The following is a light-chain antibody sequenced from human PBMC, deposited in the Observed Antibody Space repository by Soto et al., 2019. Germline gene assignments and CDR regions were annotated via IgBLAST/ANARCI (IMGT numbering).Light chain of an antibody. Sequence: EIVLTQSPGTLSLSPGERATLSCRTSQSISTQSLAWYLHRPGQAPRLLIYHTSSRATGIPDRFSGSGSGTDFTLTINRLEPEDFAVYYCQRDSFGQGTRLDI. V-gene: IGKV3-20*01. CDR1: QSISTQS. CDR3: QRDS. J-gene: IGKJ2*01. CDR2: HTS.